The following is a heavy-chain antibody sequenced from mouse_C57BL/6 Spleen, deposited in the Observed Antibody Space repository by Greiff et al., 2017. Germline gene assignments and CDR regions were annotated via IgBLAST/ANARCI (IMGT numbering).Heavy chain of an antibody. CDR3: TTGDFAY. CDR1: GYTFTDYE. CDR2: IDPETGGT. V-gene: IGHV1-15*01. D-gene: IGHD3-3*01. Sequence: QVHVKQSGAELVRPGASVTLSCKASGYTFTDYEMHWVKQTPVHGLEWIGAIDPETGGTAYNQKFKGKAILTADKSSSTAYMELRSLTSEDSAVYYCTTGDFAYWGQGTLVTVSA. J-gene: IGHJ3*01.